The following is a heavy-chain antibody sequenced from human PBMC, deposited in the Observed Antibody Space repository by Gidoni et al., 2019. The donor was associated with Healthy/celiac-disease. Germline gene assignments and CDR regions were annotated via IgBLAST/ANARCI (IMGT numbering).Heavy chain of an antibody. V-gene: IGHV3-9*01. Sequence: EVQLVESGGGLVQPGRSLRLSCAASGFTFVDYAMPWVRQAQGKGLEWVSCISWNSGSIGYADSVKGRFTIDRDNAKNSLYLQMNSLRAEDTALYYCAKDVVWEQQYYFDYWGQGTLVTVSS. D-gene: IGHD6-13*01. CDR3: AKDVVWEQQYYFDY. CDR2: ISWNSGSI. CDR1: GFTFVDYA. J-gene: IGHJ4*02.